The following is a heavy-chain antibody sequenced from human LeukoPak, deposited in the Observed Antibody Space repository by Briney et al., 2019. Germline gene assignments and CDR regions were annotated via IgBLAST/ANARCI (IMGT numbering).Heavy chain of an antibody. CDR3: AREWGSRSFALDP. D-gene: IGHD3-10*01. J-gene: IGHJ5*02. Sequence: SETLSLTCTVSGGSISSYYWSWIRQPPGKGLEWIGYIYYSGSTNYNPSLKSRVTISVDTSKNQFSLKLSSVTAADTAVYYCAREWGSRSFALDPWGQGTLVTVSS. CDR2: IYYSGST. CDR1: GGSISSYY. V-gene: IGHV4-59*01.